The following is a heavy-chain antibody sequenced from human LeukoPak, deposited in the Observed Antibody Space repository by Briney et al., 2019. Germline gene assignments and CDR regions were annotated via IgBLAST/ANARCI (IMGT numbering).Heavy chain of an antibody. D-gene: IGHD6-19*01. Sequence: ASVKVSCKASGYTFTGYYMHWVRQAPGQGLEWMGRINPNSGGTNYAQKFQGRVTMTRDTSISTAYMELSRLRSDDTAGYYCARDRFLSSGWYYFDYWGQGTLVTVSS. CDR3: ARDRFLSSGWYYFDY. V-gene: IGHV1-2*06. CDR2: INPNSGGT. CDR1: GYTFTGYY. J-gene: IGHJ4*02.